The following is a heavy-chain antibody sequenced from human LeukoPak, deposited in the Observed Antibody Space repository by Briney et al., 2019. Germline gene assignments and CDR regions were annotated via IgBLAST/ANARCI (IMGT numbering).Heavy chain of an antibody. J-gene: IGHJ4*02. CDR2: ISWNRGSI. D-gene: IGHD2-2*01. CDR3: AKGYCSSISCHADY. CDR1: GFTFDDYA. V-gene: IGHV3-9*01. Sequence: PGGSLRLSCAASGFTFDDYAMNWVRQAPGKGLEWVSGISWNRGSIGYADSVKGRLTISRDNAKMFLYLQMNSLRAEDTDLSYCAKGYCSSISCHADYWGQGPLVTASS.